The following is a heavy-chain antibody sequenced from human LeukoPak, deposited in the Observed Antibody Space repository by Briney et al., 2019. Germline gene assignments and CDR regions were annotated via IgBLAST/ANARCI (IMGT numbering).Heavy chain of an antibody. V-gene: IGHV1-8*01. CDR1: GYTFTSYD. Sequence: ASVKVSCKASGYTFTSYDINWVRQATGQGLEWMGWMNPNSGNTGYAQKSQGRVTMTRNTSISTAYMELSSLRSEDTAVYYCARGSLTSSGWYYDYYYYYYGMDVWGQGTTVTVSS. CDR3: ARGSLTSSGWYYDYYYYYYGMDV. D-gene: IGHD6-19*01. J-gene: IGHJ6*02. CDR2: MNPNSGNT.